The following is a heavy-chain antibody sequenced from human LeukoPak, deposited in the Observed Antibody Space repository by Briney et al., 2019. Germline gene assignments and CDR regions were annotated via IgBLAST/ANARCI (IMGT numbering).Heavy chain of an antibody. CDR2: IRYDGSNK. J-gene: IGHJ3*02. V-gene: IGHV3-30*02. D-gene: IGHD1-7*01. CDR1: GFTFSSYG. CDR3: AKGTGTTFSDAFDI. Sequence: GGSLRLSCAASGFTFSSYGMHWVRPAPGKGLEWVAFIRYDGSNKYYADSVKGRFTISRDNSKNTLYLQMNSLRAEDTAVYYCAKGTGTTFSDAFDIWGQGTMVTVSS.